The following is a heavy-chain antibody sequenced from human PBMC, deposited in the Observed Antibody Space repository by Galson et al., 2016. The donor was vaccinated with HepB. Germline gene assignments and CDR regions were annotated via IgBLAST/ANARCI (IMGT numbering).Heavy chain of an antibody. J-gene: IGHJ3*01. D-gene: IGHD2-2*02. CDR3: AKGRRPSARYTNDGFDV. CDR2: ISRSGGSA. CDR1: GFTFSSYA. V-gene: IGHV3-23*01. Sequence: SLRLSCAASGFTFSSYAINWVRQAPGKGLEWVSMISRSGGSANYVDSVKGRFTISRDNSKNRLYLQMNGLRAEDTALYYCAKGRRPSARYTNDGFDVWGQGTMVTVSS.